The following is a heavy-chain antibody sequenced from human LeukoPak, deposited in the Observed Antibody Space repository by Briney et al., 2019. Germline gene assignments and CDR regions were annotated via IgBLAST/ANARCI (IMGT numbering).Heavy chain of an antibody. CDR1: GGSISSYY. J-gene: IGHJ3*02. D-gene: IGHD2-15*01. CDR2: IYYSGST. CDR3: AREVVAATGPDAFDI. Sequence: PSETLSLTCTVSGGSISSYYWSWMRQPPGKGLEWIGHIYYSGSTKYNPSLKSRVTISVDTSKNQFSLKLSSVTAADTAVYYCAREVVAATGPDAFDIWGQGTMVTVSS. V-gene: IGHV4-59*12.